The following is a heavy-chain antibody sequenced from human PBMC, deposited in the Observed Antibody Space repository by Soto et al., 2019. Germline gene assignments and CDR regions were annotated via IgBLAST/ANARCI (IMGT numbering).Heavy chain of an antibody. CDR3: ARGSGWRVDP. CDR1: GGSVSGDDW. CDR2: IYQSGTT. Sequence: QVQLQESGPGLVKPSETLSLTCAVSGGSVSGDDWWSWVRQPPEKGLEWIGEIYQSGTTNYNQSLNSRVTISLDKSKNQLSLKLTSLTAADTAVYYCARGSGWRVDPWGQGTLVTVSS. V-gene: IGHV4-4*02. D-gene: IGHD2-15*01. J-gene: IGHJ5*02.